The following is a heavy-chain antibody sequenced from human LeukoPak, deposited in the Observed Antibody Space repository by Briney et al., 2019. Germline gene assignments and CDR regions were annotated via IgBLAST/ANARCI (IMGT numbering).Heavy chain of an antibody. CDR3: AKDLRGTSSWYLVDY. V-gene: IGHV3-23*01. CDR2: VSGNGGTT. D-gene: IGHD6-13*01. Sequence: GGSPRLSCAASGFTFIGYAMTWVRQAPGKGLEWVSVVSGNGGTTHYADSVKGRFTISRDNSKNTLYLQMNSLRAEDTAIYYCAKDLRGTSSWYLVDYWGQGTLVTVSS. J-gene: IGHJ4*02. CDR1: GFTFIGYA.